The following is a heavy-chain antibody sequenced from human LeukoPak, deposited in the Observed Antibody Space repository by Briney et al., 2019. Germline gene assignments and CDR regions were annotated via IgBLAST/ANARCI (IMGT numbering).Heavy chain of an antibody. CDR2: IYHSGST. CDR3: AGGFGEPRYLWGTDV. CDR1: GGSISSGGYS. J-gene: IGHJ6*02. Sequence: SETLSLTCAVSGGSISSGGYSWSWIRQPPGKGLEWIGYIYHSGSTYYNPSLKSRVTISVDRSKNQFSLKLSSVTAADTAVYYCAGGFGEPRYLWGTDVWGQGTTVTVSS. V-gene: IGHV4-30-2*01. D-gene: IGHD3-10*01.